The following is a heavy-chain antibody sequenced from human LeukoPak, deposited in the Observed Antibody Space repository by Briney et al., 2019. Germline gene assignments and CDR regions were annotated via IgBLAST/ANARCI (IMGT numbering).Heavy chain of an antibody. CDR3: ARDSYYCDSSGYYRNWFDP. V-gene: IGHV1-8*01. Sequence: ASVKVSCKASGYTFTSYDINWVRQATGQGLEWMGWMNPNSGNTGYAQKFQGRVTMTRNTSISTAYMELSSLRSEDTAVYYCARDSYYCDSSGYYRNWFDPWGQGTLVTVSS. D-gene: IGHD3-22*01. CDR1: GYTFTSYD. CDR2: MNPNSGNT. J-gene: IGHJ5*02.